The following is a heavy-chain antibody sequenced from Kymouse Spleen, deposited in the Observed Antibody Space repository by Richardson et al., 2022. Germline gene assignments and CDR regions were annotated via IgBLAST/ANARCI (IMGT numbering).Heavy chain of an antibody. V-gene: IGHV3-33*01. D-gene: IGHD3-9*01. Sequence: QVQLVESGGGVVQPGRSLRLSCAASGFTFSSYGMHWVRQAPGKGLEWVAVIWYDGSNKYYADSVKGRFTISRDNSKNTLYLQMNSLRAEDTAVYYCARDLLLRYFDWSLYFDYWGQGTLVTVSS. J-gene: IGHJ4*02. CDR3: ARDLLLRYFDWSLYFDY. CDR2: IWYDGSNK. CDR1: GFTFSSYG.